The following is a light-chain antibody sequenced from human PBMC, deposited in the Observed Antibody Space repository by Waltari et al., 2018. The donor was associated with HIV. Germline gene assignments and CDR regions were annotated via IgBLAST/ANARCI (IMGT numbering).Light chain of an antibody. J-gene: IGLJ1*01. CDR1: NLGSKR. V-gene: IGLV3-21*02. CDR2: DDS. CDR3: QVWDSSSDHPEDV. Sequence: SYVLTQPPSVSVAPGQTASITCGGNNLGSKRVHWYTQKPGQATFLVVYDDSDRPSGIPERFSGSNSGNTAALAISRVEAGDEADYYCQVWDSSSDHPEDVFGPGTKVTVL.